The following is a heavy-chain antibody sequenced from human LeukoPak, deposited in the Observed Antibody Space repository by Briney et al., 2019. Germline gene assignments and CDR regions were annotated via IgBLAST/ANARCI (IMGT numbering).Heavy chain of an antibody. V-gene: IGHV3-23*01. CDR1: GFTFNTYA. D-gene: IGHD3-22*01. CDR3: AKRDYPETSGYAPLFQH. CDR2: ISGSGDRT. Sequence: GGSLSLSCAASGFTFNTYAMSWVRQAPGKGLECVSGISGSGDRTYYTDSVRGRFTISRDNSKNTLYLQMNSLRAEDTAIYYCAKRDYPETSGYAPLFQHWGQGTLVTVSS. J-gene: IGHJ1*01.